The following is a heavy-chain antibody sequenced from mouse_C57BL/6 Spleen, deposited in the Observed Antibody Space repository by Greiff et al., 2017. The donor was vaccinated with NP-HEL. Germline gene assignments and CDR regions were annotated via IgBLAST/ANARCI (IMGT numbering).Heavy chain of an antibody. Sequence: EVMLVESGGGLVQSGRSLRLSCATSGFTFSDFYMEWVRQAPGKGLEWIAASRNKANDYTTEYSASVKGRFIVSRDTSQSILYLQMNALRAEDTAIYYCARDGTTVWAMDYWGQGTSVTVSS. CDR1: GFTFSDFY. CDR3: ARDGTTVWAMDY. J-gene: IGHJ4*01. D-gene: IGHD1-1*01. V-gene: IGHV7-1*01. CDR2: SRNKANDYTT.